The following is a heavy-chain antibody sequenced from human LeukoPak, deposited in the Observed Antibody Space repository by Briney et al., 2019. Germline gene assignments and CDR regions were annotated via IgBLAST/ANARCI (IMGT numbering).Heavy chain of an antibody. D-gene: IGHD6-13*01. CDR3: ARDPQQRLVPYYFDY. CDR2: INPNSGGT. Sequence: ASVKVSCKASGYTFTGYYMHWVRQAPGQGLEWMGWINPNSGGTNYAQKFQGRVTMTRDTSISTAYMELSRLRSDDTAVYYCARDPQQRLVPYYFDYWGQGTLVTVSS. J-gene: IGHJ4*02. V-gene: IGHV1-2*02. CDR1: GYTFTGYY.